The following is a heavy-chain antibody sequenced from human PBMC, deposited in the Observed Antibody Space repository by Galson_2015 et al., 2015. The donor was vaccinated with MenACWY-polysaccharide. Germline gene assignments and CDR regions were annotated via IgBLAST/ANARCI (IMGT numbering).Heavy chain of an antibody. CDR1: GFTFDDYA. D-gene: IGHD1-26*01. J-gene: IGHJ4*02. CDR2: ISWNSGSI. Sequence: SLRLSCAASGFTFDDYAVHWVRQAPGKGLEWVSGISWNSGSIGYADSVKGRFTISRDNAKNSLYLQMNSLRAEDTALYYCAKGASLLGATIDYWGQGTLVTVSS. CDR3: AKGASLLGATIDY. V-gene: IGHV3-9*01.